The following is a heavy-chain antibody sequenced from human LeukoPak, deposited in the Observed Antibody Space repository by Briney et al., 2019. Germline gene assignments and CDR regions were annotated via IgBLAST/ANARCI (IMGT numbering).Heavy chain of an antibody. CDR3: ARDHKNTGYRVGSLFDI. Sequence: ASVKVSCKASGYTFTSYGFSWVRQAPGQGLEWMGWISAYSGNTNYAQKLQGRVTMTTDTSTSTAYMELRSLRSDDTAVYYCARDHKNTGYRVGSLFDIWGQGTMVTVSS. CDR1: GYTFTSYG. V-gene: IGHV1-18*01. J-gene: IGHJ3*02. CDR2: ISAYSGNT. D-gene: IGHD5-12*01.